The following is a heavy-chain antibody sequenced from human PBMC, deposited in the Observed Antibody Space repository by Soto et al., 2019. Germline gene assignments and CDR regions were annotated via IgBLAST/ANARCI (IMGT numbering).Heavy chain of an antibody. CDR1: GFTFSSYA. CDR3: ARDRSSGWYD. Sequence: QVQLVESGGGVVQPGRSLRLSCAASGFTFSSYAMHWVRQAPGKGLEWVAVISYDGSNKYYADSVKGRFTISRDNSKNTLYLQMNSLRAEGTAVYYCARDRSSGWYDWGQGTLVTVSS. CDR2: ISYDGSNK. J-gene: IGHJ4*02. D-gene: IGHD6-19*01. V-gene: IGHV3-30-3*01.